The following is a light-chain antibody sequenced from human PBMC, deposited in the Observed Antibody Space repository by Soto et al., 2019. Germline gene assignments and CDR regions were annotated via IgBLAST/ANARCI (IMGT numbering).Light chain of an antibody. V-gene: IGLV2-14*01. CDR3: ASYTISSTRV. Sequence: QSALTQPASVSGSPGQSITISCTGSNSDVGAYNYVSWYQQHPGKAPKLIIYEVNNRPSGVSYSFSGSKSGNTASLTISGLQADDEADYYCASYTISSTRVFGGGTKLTVL. CDR1: NSDVGAYNY. J-gene: IGLJ3*02. CDR2: EVN.